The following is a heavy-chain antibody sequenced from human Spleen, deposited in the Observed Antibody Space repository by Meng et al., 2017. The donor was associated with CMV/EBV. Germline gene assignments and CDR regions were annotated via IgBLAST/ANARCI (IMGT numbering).Heavy chain of an antibody. D-gene: IGHD3-22*01. V-gene: IGHV3-23*01. J-gene: IGHJ4*02. CDR3: AQGYQYDGSGFMSGFR. CDR1: GFTFPKYA. Sequence: GGSLRLSCAASGFTFPKYAMRWVRQPPGKGLECVSTITGAGDNTYYADSVKGRFTISRDNSKNTVYLQMNSLRAEDTAVYYCAQGYQYDGSGFMSGFRWGQGTLVTVSS. CDR2: ITGAGDNT.